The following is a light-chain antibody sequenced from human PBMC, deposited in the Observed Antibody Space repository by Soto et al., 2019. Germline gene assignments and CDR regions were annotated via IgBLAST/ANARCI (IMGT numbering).Light chain of an antibody. Sequence: EIVLTQSPATLSVSPGERVTISCRASQSVSSSYLSWYQQKPGQAPRLLIYGASSRAPGIPDRCSGSGSGTDFTLTIISLQPEDYAVYYCQQYGNSPRTFGQGTKVEIK. V-gene: IGKV3-20*01. J-gene: IGKJ2*02. CDR3: QQYGNSPRT. CDR2: GAS. CDR1: QSVSSSY.